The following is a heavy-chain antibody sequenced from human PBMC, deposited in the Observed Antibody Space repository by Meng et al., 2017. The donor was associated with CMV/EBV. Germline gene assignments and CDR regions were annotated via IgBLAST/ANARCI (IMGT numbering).Heavy chain of an antibody. CDR2: INHSGST. J-gene: IGHJ4*02. V-gene: IGHV4-34*01. CDR3: ARESMVRGED. Sequence: QQGGAGLVKPSETLSPTCAVDGGSFRGYYWSWIRQPPGKGLEWIGEINHSGSTNYNPSLKSRVTISVDTSKNQFSLKLSSVTAADTAVYYCARESMVRGEDWGQGTLVTVSS. D-gene: IGHD3-10*01. CDR1: GGSFRGYY.